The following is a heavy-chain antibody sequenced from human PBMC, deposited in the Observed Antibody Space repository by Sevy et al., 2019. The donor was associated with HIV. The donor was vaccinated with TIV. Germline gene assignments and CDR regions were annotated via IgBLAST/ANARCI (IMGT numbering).Heavy chain of an antibody. D-gene: IGHD2-2*01. CDR3: VRESPSDWYLDS. CDR2: IWFDGNKK. J-gene: IGHJ4*02. CDR1: GFTVSKYN. Sequence: GGSLRLSCAASGFTVSKYNMHWVRQAPGKGLEWVAAIWFDGNKKYYEDSVKGRFTIFRDNSKSTQYLQMSSLRADDTAVYYCVRESPSDWYLDSWGQGTLVTVSS. V-gene: IGHV3-33*01.